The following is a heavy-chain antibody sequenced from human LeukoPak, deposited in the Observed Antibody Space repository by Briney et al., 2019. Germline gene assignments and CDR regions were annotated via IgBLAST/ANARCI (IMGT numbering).Heavy chain of an antibody. D-gene: IGHD2-15*01. Sequence: SVKVSSKASGGTFSSYAISWVRQAPGQGLEWMGGIIPIFGTANYAQKFQGRVTITADESTSTAYMELSSLRSEDTAVYYCARDHDCSGGSCYSWFDPWGQGTLVTVSS. J-gene: IGHJ5*02. CDR2: IIPIFGTA. CDR3: ARDHDCSGGSCYSWFDP. CDR1: GGTFSSYA. V-gene: IGHV1-69*13.